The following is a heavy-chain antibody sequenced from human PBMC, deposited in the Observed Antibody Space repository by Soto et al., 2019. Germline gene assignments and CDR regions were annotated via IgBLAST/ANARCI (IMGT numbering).Heavy chain of an antibody. D-gene: IGHD2-2*01. Sequence: PGESLRLSCAASGFTSEEYTLHWVRQAPGKGLEWVSLISWDGNSTYYADSVKGRFTISRDNSRNSLYLQMNSLRSEDTALYYCAKEGAVVVPEPINYFGMDDWGQGTTVTVSS. CDR2: ISWDGNST. J-gene: IGHJ6*02. CDR1: GFTSEEYT. V-gene: IGHV3-43*01. CDR3: AKEGAVVVPEPINYFGMDD.